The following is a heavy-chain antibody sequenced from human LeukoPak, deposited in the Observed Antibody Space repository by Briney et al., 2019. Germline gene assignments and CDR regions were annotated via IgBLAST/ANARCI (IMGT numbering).Heavy chain of an antibody. CDR3: AKAPTIVDNRYFDY. J-gene: IGHJ4*02. V-gene: IGHV3-23*01. D-gene: IGHD1-26*01. CDR2: ISGSGGST. Sequence: PGGSLRLSCVDSGFTFTNAWMSWVRQAPGKGLEWVSAISGSGGSTYYADSVKGRFTISRDNSKNTLYLQMNSLRAEDTAVYYCAKAPTIVDNRYFDYWGQGTLVTVSS. CDR1: GFTFTNAW.